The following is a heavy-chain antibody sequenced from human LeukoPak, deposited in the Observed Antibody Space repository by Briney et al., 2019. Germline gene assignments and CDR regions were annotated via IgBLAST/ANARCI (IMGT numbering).Heavy chain of an antibody. D-gene: IGHD3-22*01. J-gene: IGHJ4*02. CDR3: ARGGWYYYDSFDY. Sequence: PSETLSLTCAVYGGSFSGYYWSWIRQPPGKGLEWIGEINHSGSTNYNPSLKSRVTISVDTSKNQFSLKLSSVTAADTAVYYCARGGWYYYDSFDYWGQGTLVTVSS. CDR2: INHSGST. CDR1: GGSFSGYY. V-gene: IGHV4-34*01.